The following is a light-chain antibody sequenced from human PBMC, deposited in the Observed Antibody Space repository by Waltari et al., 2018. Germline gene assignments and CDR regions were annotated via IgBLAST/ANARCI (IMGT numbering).Light chain of an antibody. V-gene: IGKV2-30*01. J-gene: IGKJ2*01. CDR1: ESLVYCDGNTY. Sequence: DVVVAQSPLSLPVTLGQPASISCRSSESLVYCDGNTYFNWFHQRPGQSPRRLICEVSKRDSGVPDRFSGSVSGTDFTLQISRVEAEDVGVYYCMQSTHWPYTFGQGTKLEIK. CDR3: MQSTHWPYT. CDR2: EVS.